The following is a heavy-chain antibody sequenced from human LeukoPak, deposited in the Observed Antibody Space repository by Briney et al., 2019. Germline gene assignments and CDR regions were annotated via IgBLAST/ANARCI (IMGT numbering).Heavy chain of an antibody. CDR2: INSDGSST. CDR1: GITVSSYW. V-gene: IGHV3-74*01. Sequence: GSLILSCAASGITVSSYWMHWVRQAPGQGLVWVSRINSDGSSTTYADSVKGRFTISRDNGKNSLYLQMNSLRAEDTAVYYCAGYSSSWYVVDYYYGMDVWGQGTTVTVS. D-gene: IGHD6-13*01. CDR3: AGYSSSWYVVDYYYGMDV. J-gene: IGHJ6*02.